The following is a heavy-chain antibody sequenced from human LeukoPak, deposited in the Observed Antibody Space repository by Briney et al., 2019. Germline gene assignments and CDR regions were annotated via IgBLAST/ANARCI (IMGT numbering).Heavy chain of an antibody. CDR1: GFTFSSHG. CDR3: AKCILTGYYKGYMDV. J-gene: IGHJ6*03. V-gene: IGHV3-23*01. CDR2: ISGSGGST. D-gene: IGHD3-9*01. Sequence: GGTLRLSCAASGFTFSSHGMSWVRQAPGKGLEWVSAISGSGGSTYYADSVKGRFTISRNNSKNTLYLQMNSLRAEDTAVYYCAKCILTGYYKGYMDVWGKGTTVTISS.